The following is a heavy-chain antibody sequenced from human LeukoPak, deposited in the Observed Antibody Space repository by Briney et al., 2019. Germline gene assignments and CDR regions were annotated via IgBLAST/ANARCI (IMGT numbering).Heavy chain of an antibody. CDR3: TSYDSSGYYLPDDAFDI. CDR1: GFTFSIYG. D-gene: IGHD3-22*01. CDR2: ISDNGGNT. V-gene: IGHV3-23*01. J-gene: IGHJ3*02. Sequence: PGGSLRLSCAASGFTFSIYGMGWVRQAPGKGLEWVSSISDNGGNTYYADSAKGRFTISRDDSKNTAYLQMNSLKTEDTAVYYCTSYDSSGYYLPDDAFDIWGQGTTVTVSS.